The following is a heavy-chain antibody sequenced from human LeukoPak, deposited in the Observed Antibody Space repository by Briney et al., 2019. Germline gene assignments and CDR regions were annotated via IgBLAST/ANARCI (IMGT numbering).Heavy chain of an antibody. V-gene: IGHV3-30-3*01. CDR3: AREYCSSTSCYGAPDY. J-gene: IGHJ4*02. D-gene: IGHD2-2*01. CDR2: ISYDGSNK. CDR1: GFTFSSYA. Sequence: GGSLRLSCAASGFTFSSYAMHWVRQAPGKGLEWVAVISYDGSNKYYADSVKGRFTISRDNSKNTLYLQMNSLRAEDTAVYYCAREYCSSTSCYGAPDYWGQGTLVTVSS.